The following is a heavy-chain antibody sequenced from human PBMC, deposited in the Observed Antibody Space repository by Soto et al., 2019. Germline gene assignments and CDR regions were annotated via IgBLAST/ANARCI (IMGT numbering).Heavy chain of an antibody. Sequence: QVQLVQSGAEVKKPGASVKVSCKASGYTFTSYYMHWVRQAPGQGLEWMGIINPSGGSTSFAQKFQGRVTMTRDTSTSTVYMELSSLRSEDTAVYYCARAMTTGWYFDLWGRGTLVTVSS. D-gene: IGHD4-17*01. CDR1: GYTFTSYY. J-gene: IGHJ2*01. CDR2: INPSGGST. V-gene: IGHV1-46*01. CDR3: ARAMTTGWYFDL.